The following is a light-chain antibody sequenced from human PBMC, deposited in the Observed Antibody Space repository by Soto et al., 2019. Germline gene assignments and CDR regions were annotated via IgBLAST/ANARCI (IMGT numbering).Light chain of an antibody. Sequence: DIQMTQSPSSLSASVGAKVTITCRASQGINNFLAWYQQKPGKVPKLLIYAASTLLSGVPSRFSGSGSGTDFTLTISSLQPEDVATYYCQKYNSALWTFGQGTKVEIK. CDR2: AAS. V-gene: IGKV1-27*01. CDR3: QKYNSALWT. CDR1: QGINNF. J-gene: IGKJ1*01.